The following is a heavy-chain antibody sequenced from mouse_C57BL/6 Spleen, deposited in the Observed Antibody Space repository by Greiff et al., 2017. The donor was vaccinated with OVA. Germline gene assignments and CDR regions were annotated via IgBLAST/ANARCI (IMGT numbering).Heavy chain of an antibody. D-gene: IGHD2-1*01. CDR2: ISSGGDYI. CDR1: GFTFSSYA. J-gene: IGHJ4*01. Sequence: EVKLVESGEGLVKPGGSLKLSCAASGFTFSSYAMSWVRQTPEKRLEWVAYISSGGDYIYYADTVKGRFTISRDNARNTLYLQMSSLKSEYTAMYYCTRDRGNLYAMDYWGQGTSVTVSS. CDR3: TRDRGNLYAMDY. V-gene: IGHV5-9-1*02.